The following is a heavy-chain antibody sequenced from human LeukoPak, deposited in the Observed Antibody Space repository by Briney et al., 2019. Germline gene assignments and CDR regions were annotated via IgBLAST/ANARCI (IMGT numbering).Heavy chain of an antibody. Sequence: GGSLRLSCAASGFTVSTNYMSWVRQAPGKKLEWVSDIYSDGSTFYADSVKGRFTITRDNSKNTLYLQMNSLRAEDTAVYHCARYDFILISYFDLWGRGTLVTVSS. CDR1: GFTVSTNY. CDR3: ARYDFILISYFDL. D-gene: IGHD3-3*01. CDR2: IYSDGST. V-gene: IGHV3-53*01. J-gene: IGHJ2*01.